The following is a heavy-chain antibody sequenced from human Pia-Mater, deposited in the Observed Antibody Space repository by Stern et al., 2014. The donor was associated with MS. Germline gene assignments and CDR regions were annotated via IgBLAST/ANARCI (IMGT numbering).Heavy chain of an antibody. D-gene: IGHD2-21*01. Sequence: EVQLVQSGAEMKKPGESLKLSCKTSGYNFINYWIAWVRQGPGKGLEWIGIIFPGDSDIRHSPAFQGHVTISVDKSNTTAYLQWNSLKVSDSAVYYCARWSVACDYWGQGALITVSS. CDR2: IFPGDSDI. CDR3: ARWSVACDY. V-gene: IGHV5-51*03. J-gene: IGHJ4*02. CDR1: GYNFINYW.